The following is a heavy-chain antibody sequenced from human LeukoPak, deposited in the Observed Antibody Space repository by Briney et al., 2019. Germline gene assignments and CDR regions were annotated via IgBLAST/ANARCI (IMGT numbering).Heavy chain of an antibody. V-gene: IGHV4-38-2*02. D-gene: IGHD3-10*01. CDR1: GYSISSGYY. Sequence: PSETLSLTCTVSGYSISSGYYWGWIRQPPGKGLEWIGSIYHSGSTNYNPSLKSRVTISVDTSKNQFSLKLSSVTAADTAVYYCARYLRVGWFGESHYYMDVWGKGTTVTISS. J-gene: IGHJ6*03. CDR3: ARYLRVGWFGESHYYMDV. CDR2: IYHSGST.